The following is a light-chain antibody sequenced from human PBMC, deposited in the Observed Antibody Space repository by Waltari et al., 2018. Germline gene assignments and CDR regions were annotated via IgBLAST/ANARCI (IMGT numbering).Light chain of an antibody. J-gene: IGKJ1*01. Sequence: DIVMTQSPATLSLSPGESATLSCRASQSVRSTFAWFQQKPGQPPRLLIYGSSTRATGIPARFSGSGSEKEFSLTISRLPPEDFATYYCQQYDHWPWTFGQGTRVEAK. CDR3: QQYDHWPWT. V-gene: IGKV3D-15*01. CDR1: QSVRST. CDR2: GSS.